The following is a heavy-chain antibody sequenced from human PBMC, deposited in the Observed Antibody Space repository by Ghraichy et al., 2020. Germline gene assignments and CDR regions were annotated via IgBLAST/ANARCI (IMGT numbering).Heavy chain of an antibody. CDR3: ARVGRGVVIRGAPTTAFDY. V-gene: IGHV4-34*01. D-gene: IGHD3-3*01. CDR2: INHSGST. CDR1: GGSFSGYY. J-gene: IGHJ4*02. Sequence: SETLSLTCAVYGGSFSGYYWSWIRQPPGKGLEWIGEINHSGSTNYNPSLKSRVTISVDTSKNQFSLKLSSVTAADTAVYYCARVGRGVVIRGAPTTAFDYWGQGTLVTVSS.